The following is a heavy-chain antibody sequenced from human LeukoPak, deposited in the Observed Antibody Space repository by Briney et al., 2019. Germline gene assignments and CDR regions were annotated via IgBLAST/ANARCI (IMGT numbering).Heavy chain of an antibody. Sequence: PSETLSLTCTVSGGSISSSSYYWGWIRQPPGKGLEWIGSIYYSGSTYYNPSLKSRVTISVDTSKNQFSLKLSSVTAADTAVYYCARDSIFGALGYWGQGTLVTVSS. J-gene: IGHJ4*02. CDR2: IYYSGST. V-gene: IGHV4-39*07. CDR3: ARDSIFGALGY. D-gene: IGHD3-10*01. CDR1: GGSISSSSYY.